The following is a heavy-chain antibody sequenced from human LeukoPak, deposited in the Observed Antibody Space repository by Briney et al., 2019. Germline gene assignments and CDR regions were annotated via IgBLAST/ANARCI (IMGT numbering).Heavy chain of an antibody. Sequence: AGGSLRLSCAASGFTFSSYSVNWVRQAPGKGLEWVSSISSSSSYIYYADSVKGRFTISRDNAKNSLYLQMNSLRAEDTAVYYCAREGNYDYVWGSYRPIDYWGQGTLVTVSS. CDR1: GFTFSSYS. V-gene: IGHV3-21*01. J-gene: IGHJ4*02. D-gene: IGHD3-16*02. CDR2: ISSSSSYI. CDR3: AREGNYDYVWGSYRPIDY.